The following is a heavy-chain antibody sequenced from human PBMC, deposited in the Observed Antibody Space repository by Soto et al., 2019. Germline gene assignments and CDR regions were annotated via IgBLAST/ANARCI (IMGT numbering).Heavy chain of an antibody. D-gene: IGHD2-2*01. Sequence: GGSLRLSCAASGFTFSSYAMSWVRQAPGKGLEWVSAISGSGGSTYYADSVKGRFTISRDNSKNTLYLQMNSLRAEDTAVYYCAKGSYCSSTSCYLNYYYMDVWGKGTTVTVSS. CDR1: GFTFSSYA. V-gene: IGHV3-23*01. CDR3: AKGSYCSSTSCYLNYYYMDV. CDR2: ISGSGGST. J-gene: IGHJ6*03.